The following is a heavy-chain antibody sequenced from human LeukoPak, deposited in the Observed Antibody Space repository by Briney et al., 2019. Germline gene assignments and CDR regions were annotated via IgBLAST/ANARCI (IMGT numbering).Heavy chain of an antibody. CDR3: AQDRAYIQFYF. CDR2: ISGSGGST. CDR1: GFTFITYG. Sequence: GGSLRLSCVASGFTFITYGMSWVRQAPGKGLEWVSAISGSGGSTYYADSVKGRFTISRDNSKNTLYLQINSLRAEDTALYYCAQDRAYIQFYFWGQGTLVTVSS. D-gene: IGHD5-18*01. V-gene: IGHV3-23*01. J-gene: IGHJ4*02.